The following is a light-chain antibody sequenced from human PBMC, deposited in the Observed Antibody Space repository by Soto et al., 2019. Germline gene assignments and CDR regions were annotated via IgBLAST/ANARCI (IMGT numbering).Light chain of an antibody. CDR2: DVS. CDR1: SSDVGDYNY. J-gene: IGLJ3*02. Sequence: QSVLTQPRSVSGSPGQSVTISCTGTSSDVGDYNYVSWYQQHPGKAPKLMIYDVSKRPSGVPDRFSGSKSGNTASLTISGLQAEDESDYYCCSYAGTYSLVFGGGTKLTFL. CDR3: CSYAGTYSLV. V-gene: IGLV2-11*01.